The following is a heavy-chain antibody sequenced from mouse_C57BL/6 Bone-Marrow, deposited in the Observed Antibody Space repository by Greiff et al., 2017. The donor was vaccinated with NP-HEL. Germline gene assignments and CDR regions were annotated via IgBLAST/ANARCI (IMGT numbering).Heavy chain of an antibody. J-gene: IGHJ2*01. CDR1: GYTFTSYT. CDR2: INPSSGYT. V-gene: IGHV1-4*01. Sequence: QVQLKQSGAELARPGASVKMSCKASGYTFTSYTMHWVKQRPGQGLEWIGYINPSSGYTKYNQKFKDKATLTADKSSSTAYMQLSSLTSEDSAVYYCASFSSSGYFDYWGQGTTLTVSS. CDR3: ASFSSSGYFDY. D-gene: IGHD3-2*02.